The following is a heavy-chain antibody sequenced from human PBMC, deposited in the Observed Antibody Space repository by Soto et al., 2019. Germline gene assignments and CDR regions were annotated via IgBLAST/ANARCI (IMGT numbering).Heavy chain of an antibody. V-gene: IGHV4-34*01. CDR1: GGSFSGYY. CDR3: ASTAAAGHAIDY. Sequence: SETLSLTCAVYGGSFSGYYWSWIRQPPGKGLEWIGEINHSGSTNYNPSLKSRVTISVDTSKNRFSLKLSSVTAADTAVYYCASTAAAGHAIDYWGQGTLVTVSS. J-gene: IGHJ4*02. CDR2: INHSGST. D-gene: IGHD6-13*01.